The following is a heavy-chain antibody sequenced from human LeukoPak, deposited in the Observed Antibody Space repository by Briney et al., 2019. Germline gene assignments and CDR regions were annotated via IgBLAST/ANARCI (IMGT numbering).Heavy chain of an antibody. V-gene: IGHV6-1*01. CDR1: EDSVSSNSVA. CDR2: TYYRSTWYN. Sequence: SQTLSLTCAISEDSVSSNSVAWNWIRQSPSRGLEWLGRTYYRSTWYNDYAVSVRGRITVNPDTSKNQFSLHLNSVTPEDTAVYYCARRLTQYDCFDPWGQGILVTVSS. CDR3: ARRLTQYDCFDP. J-gene: IGHJ5*02. D-gene: IGHD2-2*01.